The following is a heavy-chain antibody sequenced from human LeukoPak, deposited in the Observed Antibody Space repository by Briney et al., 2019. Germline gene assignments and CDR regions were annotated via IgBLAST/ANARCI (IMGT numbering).Heavy chain of an antibody. D-gene: IGHD1-26*01. Sequence: ASVKVSCKASGYTFTDYYVHGVRQAPGQGLEWMGWINPNSGGTNYAQKYQGRVTMTRDTSISTVYMELSRLRSDDTAVYYCAREGPIVGATHLVNYWGQGTLVTVSS. CDR3: AREGPIVGATHLVNY. CDR1: GYTFTDYY. CDR2: INPNSGGT. J-gene: IGHJ4*02. V-gene: IGHV1-2*02.